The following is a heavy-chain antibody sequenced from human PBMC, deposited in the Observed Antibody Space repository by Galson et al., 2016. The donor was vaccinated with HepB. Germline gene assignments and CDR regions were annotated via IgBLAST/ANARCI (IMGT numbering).Heavy chain of an antibody. CDR2: INAGNGNT. D-gene: IGHD5-12*01. J-gene: IGHJ4*02. CDR3: ASDAMGATKYFDY. V-gene: IGHV1-3*01. Sequence: SVKVSCKASGSTFTTFAFHWVRQAPGQRLEWMGWINAGNGNTKYSQKFKDRVTITRDTSANTVYMHSTTVTSEDTALYFWASDAMGATKYFDYWGQGTLLTVS. CDR1: GSTFTTFA.